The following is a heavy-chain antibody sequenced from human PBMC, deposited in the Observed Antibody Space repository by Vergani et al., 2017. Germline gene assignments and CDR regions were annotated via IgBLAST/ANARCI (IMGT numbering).Heavy chain of an antibody. V-gene: IGHV3-15*01. CDR3: TTATKWELGYYLAY. D-gene: IGHD3-9*01. J-gene: IGHJ4*02. CDR2: IRPKTDGETT. CDR1: GFTFSSAW. Sequence: EVQPVESGGGLVKPGGSLRLSCTTSGFTFSSAWMSWVRQAPGKGLEWVARIRPKTDGETTDYAAPVNDRFTISRDDSKNTLYQQMNSLKTEDTAVYYCTTATKWELGYYLAYGGRGTRVTVSS.